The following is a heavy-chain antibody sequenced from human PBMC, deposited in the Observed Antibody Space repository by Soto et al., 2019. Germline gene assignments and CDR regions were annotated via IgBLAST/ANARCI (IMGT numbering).Heavy chain of an antibody. CDR2: INHSGST. CDR3: AISATPMVRGVISKNYYYGMDV. CDR1: GGSFSGYY. Sequence: SETLSLTCAVYGGSFSGYYWSWIRQPPGKGLEWIGEINHSGSTNYNPSLKSRVTISVDTSKNQFSLKLSSVTAADTAVYYCAISATPMVRGVISKNYYYGMDVWGQGTTVTVSS. V-gene: IGHV4-34*01. J-gene: IGHJ6*02. D-gene: IGHD3-10*01.